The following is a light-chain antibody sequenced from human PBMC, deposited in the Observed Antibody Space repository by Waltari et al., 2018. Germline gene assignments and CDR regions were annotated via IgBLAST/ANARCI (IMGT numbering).Light chain of an antibody. V-gene: IGLV1-44*01. CDR3: SAWDDSLNGVV. J-gene: IGLJ2*01. CDR2: TND. CDR1: RSNIGSRT. Sequence: QSVLTQPPSASGTPGQRVTISCSGSRSNIGSRTVNWYQQFPGTAPNLLISTNDQRPSGVPDRFSASKAGTSASLAISGLQSEDEADYYCSAWDDSLNGVVFGGGTKLTVL.